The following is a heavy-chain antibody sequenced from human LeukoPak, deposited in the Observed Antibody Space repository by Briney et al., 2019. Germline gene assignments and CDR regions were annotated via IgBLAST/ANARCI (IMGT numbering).Heavy chain of an antibody. Sequence: KTSETLSLTCAVYGGSFSGYYWSWIRQPPGKGLESIGEINHSGATNYNPSLKSRVTISVDTSKNLFYLKLSSVTAADTAVYYCASSRVFSGSWYYYFDNWGQGTLVTVSS. CDR1: GGSFSGYY. CDR3: ASSRVFSGSWYYYFDN. D-gene: IGHD6-13*01. J-gene: IGHJ4*02. V-gene: IGHV4-34*01. CDR2: INHSGAT.